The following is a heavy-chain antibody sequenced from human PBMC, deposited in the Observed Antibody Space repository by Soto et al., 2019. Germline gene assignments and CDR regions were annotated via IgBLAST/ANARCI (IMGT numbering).Heavy chain of an antibody. J-gene: IGHJ4*02. CDR1: GFSFISYA. CDR3: VRRSYPDY. D-gene: IGHD3-10*01. Sequence: GTRRLSCAVSGFSFISYAMYWVGKAPGKGLEWVSTISGSDGKTFYADSVKGRFSISRDTYKNTLYLQMNGLRGDATAVYYCVRRSYPDYWGRGTRVIVSS. V-gene: IGHV3-23*01. CDR2: ISGSDGKT.